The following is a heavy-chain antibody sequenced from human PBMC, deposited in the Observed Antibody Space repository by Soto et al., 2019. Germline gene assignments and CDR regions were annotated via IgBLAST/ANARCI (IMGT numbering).Heavy chain of an antibody. CDR2: IIPIFGTA. J-gene: IGHJ6*02. V-gene: IGHV1-69*13. CDR3: ARVKTVAGPYYYYYYGMDV. D-gene: IGHD6-19*01. CDR1: GGTFSSYS. Sequence: SVKVSCKASGGTFSSYSISWVLQAPGQGLEWMGGIIPIFGTANYAQKFQGRVTITADESTSTAYMELSSLRSEDTAVYYCARVKTVAGPYYYYYYGMDVWGQGTTVTVSS.